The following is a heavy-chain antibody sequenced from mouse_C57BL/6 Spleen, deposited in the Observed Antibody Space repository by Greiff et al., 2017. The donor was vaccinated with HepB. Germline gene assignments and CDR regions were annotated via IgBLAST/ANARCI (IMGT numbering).Heavy chain of an antibody. CDR2: INPNNGGT. CDR3: ARWGYSSGAMDC. V-gene: IGHV1-26*01. Sequence: EVQLQQSGPELVKPGASVKISCKASGYTFTDYYMNWVKQSHGKSLEWIGDINPNNGGTSYNQKFKGKATLTVDKSSSTAYMELRSLTSEDSAVYYCARWGYSSGAMDCWGQGTSVTVSS. J-gene: IGHJ4*01. CDR1: GYTFTDYY. D-gene: IGHD3-1*01.